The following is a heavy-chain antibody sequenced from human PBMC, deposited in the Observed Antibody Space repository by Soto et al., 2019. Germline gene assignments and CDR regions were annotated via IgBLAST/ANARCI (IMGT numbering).Heavy chain of an antibody. V-gene: IGHV4-59*01. CDR2: IYYSGST. Sequence: PSETLSLTCTVSGGSISSYYWSWIRQPPGKGLEWIGYIYYSGSTNYNPSLKSRVTISVDTSKNQFSLKLSSVTAADTAVYYCARVGLRFLEWPSGWFDPWGQGPLVTVSS. CDR3: ARVGLRFLEWPSGWFDP. D-gene: IGHD3-3*01. CDR1: GGSISSYY. J-gene: IGHJ5*02.